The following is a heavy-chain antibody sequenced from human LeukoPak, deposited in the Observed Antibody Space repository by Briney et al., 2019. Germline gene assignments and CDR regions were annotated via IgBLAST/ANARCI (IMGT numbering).Heavy chain of an antibody. CDR1: GGSISSSSYY. CDR2: IYYSGST. Sequence: PSETLSLTCTVSGGSISSSSYYWGWIRQPPGKGLEWIGSIYYSGSTYYNPSLKSRITISVDTSKNQFSLKLSSVTAADTAVHYCARQISDPMRRGTNYYFDYWGQGTLATVSS. D-gene: IGHD1/OR15-1a*01. V-gene: IGHV4-39*01. CDR3: ARQISDPMRRGTNYYFDY. J-gene: IGHJ4*02.